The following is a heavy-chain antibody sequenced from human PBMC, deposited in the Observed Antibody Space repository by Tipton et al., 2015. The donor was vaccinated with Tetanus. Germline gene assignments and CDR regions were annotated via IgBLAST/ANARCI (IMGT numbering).Heavy chain of an antibody. V-gene: IGHV4-4*07. J-gene: IGHJ4*02. D-gene: IGHD3-9*01. CDR2: VYSSGSA. CDR3: ARLGYDILTGYHYDY. Sequence: TLSLTCSVSGGSVNLYFWSWIRQPAGKGLEWIGRVYSSGSASYNPSLKSRGSMSIDTSTNHFSLKLTSVTAADTAVYYCARLGYDILTGYHYDYWGQGTLVTVSS. CDR1: GGSVNLYF.